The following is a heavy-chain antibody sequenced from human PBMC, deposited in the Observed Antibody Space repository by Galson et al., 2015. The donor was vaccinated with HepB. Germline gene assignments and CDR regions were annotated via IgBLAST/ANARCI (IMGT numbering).Heavy chain of an antibody. D-gene: IGHD2-8*01. Sequence: SLRLSCAAPGFTFSSYSMNWVRQAPGKGLEWVSSISSSSSYIYYADSVKGRFTISRDNAKNSLYLQMNSLRAEDTAVYYCARATRDRGRMVYAISWGQGTLVTVSS. V-gene: IGHV3-21*01. J-gene: IGHJ5*02. CDR2: ISSSSSYI. CDR1: GFTFSSYS. CDR3: ARATRDRGRMVYAIS.